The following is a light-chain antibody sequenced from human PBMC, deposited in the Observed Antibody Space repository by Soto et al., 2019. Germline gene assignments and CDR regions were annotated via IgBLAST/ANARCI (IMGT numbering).Light chain of an antibody. V-gene: IGLV1-40*01. Sequence: QSVLTQPPSVSGAPGQRVTISCTGSSSNIGAGYDVHWYQQLPGTAPKLLIYGNSNRPSGVPDRFSGSKSGTSASLAITGLLAEDKADYYCQSSDSSLSGYVVFGGGTKLTVL. CDR2: GNS. J-gene: IGLJ2*01. CDR1: SSNIGAGYD. CDR3: QSSDSSLSGYVV.